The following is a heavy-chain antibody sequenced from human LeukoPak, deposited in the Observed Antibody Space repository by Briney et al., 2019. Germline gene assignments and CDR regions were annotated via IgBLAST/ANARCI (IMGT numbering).Heavy chain of an antibody. CDR3: ARVVGDSSGWFPSSYYYYMDV. D-gene: IGHD6-19*01. J-gene: IGHJ6*03. V-gene: IGHV6-1*01. CDR1: GDSVSSNSAA. Sequence: SQTLSLTCAISGDSVSSNSAAWNWIRQSPSRGLEWLGRTFYRSKWYNDYAVSVKSRITINPDTSKNQFSLRLNSVTPEDTAVYYCARVVGDSSGWFPSSYYYYMDVWGKGTTVTVSS. CDR2: TFYRSKWYN.